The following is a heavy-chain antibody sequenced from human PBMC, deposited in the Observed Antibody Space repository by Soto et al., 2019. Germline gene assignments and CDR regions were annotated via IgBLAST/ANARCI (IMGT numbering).Heavy chain of an antibody. CDR1: GGSISSGGYY. Sequence: TLSLTCTVSGGSISSGGYYWSWIRQHPGKGLEWIGYIYYSGSTYYNPSLKSRVTISVDTSKNQFSLKLSSVTAADTAVYYCASKIPDYGGNFRSWGQGTLVTVSS. CDR2: IYYSGST. J-gene: IGHJ4*02. V-gene: IGHV4-31*03. CDR3: ASKIPDYGGNFRS. D-gene: IGHD4-17*01.